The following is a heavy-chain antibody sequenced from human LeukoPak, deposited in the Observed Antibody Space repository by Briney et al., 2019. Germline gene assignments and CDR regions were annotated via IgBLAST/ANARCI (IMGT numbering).Heavy chain of an antibody. V-gene: IGHV1-24*01. Sequence: ASVKVSCKVSGDSLTELSMHWVRQAPGQGLEWMGGFDAEQGEIIYAQEFQGRVTMTADTSTSTAYMELRSLRSDDTAVYYCASTKWFGRNYFDYWGQGTLVTVSS. CDR3: ASTKWFGRNYFDY. CDR2: FDAEQGEI. CDR1: GDSLTELS. D-gene: IGHD3-10*01. J-gene: IGHJ4*02.